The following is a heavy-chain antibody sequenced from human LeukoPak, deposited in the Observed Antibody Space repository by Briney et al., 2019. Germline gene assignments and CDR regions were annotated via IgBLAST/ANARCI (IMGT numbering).Heavy chain of an antibody. Sequence: PSETLSLTCIVSGGSISSGGYYWSWIRQHPGKGLEWIGYIYYSGSTYYNPSLKSRVAISVDTSKNQSSLKLSSVTAADTAVYYCARGSVGATIVNWYFDLWGRGTLVTVSS. J-gene: IGHJ2*01. CDR2: IYYSGST. CDR1: GGSISSGGYY. V-gene: IGHV4-31*03. D-gene: IGHD1-26*01. CDR3: ARGSVGATIVNWYFDL.